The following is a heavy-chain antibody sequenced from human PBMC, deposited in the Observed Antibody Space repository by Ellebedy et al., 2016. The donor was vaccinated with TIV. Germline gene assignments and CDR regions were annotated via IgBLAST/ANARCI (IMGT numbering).Heavy chain of an antibody. D-gene: IGHD1-26*01. CDR1: GFSFSGYS. CDR2: IPHAGRNE. CDR3: ARDGRVGSYYRGVD. J-gene: IGHJ4*02. V-gene: IGHV3-30*03. Sequence: GASLKISXAASGFSFSGYSFHWARQAPGKGLEWVAFIPHAGRNEYYADSVKGRFTISRDNSRSTVYLQMNSLRPEDTAVYNCARDGRVGSYYRGVDWGQGTLVTVSS.